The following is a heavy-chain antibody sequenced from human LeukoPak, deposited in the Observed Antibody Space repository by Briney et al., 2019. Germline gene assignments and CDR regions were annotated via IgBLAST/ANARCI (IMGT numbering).Heavy chain of an antibody. V-gene: IGHV3-49*04. CDR3: ARGAMVRGANYYFDY. CDR2: IRSMAHGGTT. D-gene: IGHD3-10*01. CDR1: GTAFGDYG. Sequence: PLRLCSTAAGTAFGDYGLTRVRQARGKGLEKVRFIRSMAHGGTTEYGASVKGRFTISRDESKGIAYLQMSSLKTGDTAVYYCARGAMVRGANYYFDYWGQGALVTVSS. J-gene: IGHJ4*02.